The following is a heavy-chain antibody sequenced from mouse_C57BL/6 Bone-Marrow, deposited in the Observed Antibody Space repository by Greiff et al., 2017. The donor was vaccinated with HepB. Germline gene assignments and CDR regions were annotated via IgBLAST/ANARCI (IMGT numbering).Heavy chain of an antibody. Sequence: QVQLQQSGAELVKPGASVKLSCKASGYTFTEYTIHWVKQRSGQGLEWIGWFYPGSGSIKYNEKFKDKATLTADKSSSTVYMELSRLTSEDSAVYFCARHDLLSCYGSSYEYFDVWGTGTTVTVSS. J-gene: IGHJ1*03. V-gene: IGHV1-62-2*01. CDR3: ARHDLLSCYGSSYEYFDV. CDR1: GYTFTEYT. D-gene: IGHD1-1*01. CDR2: FYPGSGSI.